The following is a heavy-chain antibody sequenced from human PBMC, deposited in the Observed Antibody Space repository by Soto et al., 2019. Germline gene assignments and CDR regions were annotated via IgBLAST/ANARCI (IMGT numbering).Heavy chain of an antibody. D-gene: IGHD5-18*01. J-gene: IGHJ4*02. CDR3: XXXXXXXHDGNGYLGRH. CDR2: IKSDGSGT. CDR1: GFTFRTYW. V-gene: IGHV3-74*01. Sequence: EVQLVESGGGLVQLGGSLRLSCEASGFTFRTYWMHWVRQAPGKGLVWVSRIKSDGSGTYYADSVEGRFTISRDNXXXXXXXXXXXXXXXXXXXXXXXXXXXXXHDGNGYLGRHWGQGTLVTVSS.